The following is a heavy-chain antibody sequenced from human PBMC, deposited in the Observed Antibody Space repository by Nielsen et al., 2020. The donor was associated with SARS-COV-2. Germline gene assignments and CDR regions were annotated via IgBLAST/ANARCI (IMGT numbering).Heavy chain of an antibody. CDR3: ARGGPRIAARLGMDV. CDR1: GDSVPSNSAA. Sequence: SQTLSLTCAISGDSVPSNSAAWNWITQSPSRGLGWLGRTYYRSKWYNDYAVSVKSRLTINPDTSKNQFSLQLNSVTPEDTAVYYCARGGPRIAARLGMDVWGQGTTVTVSS. CDR2: TYYRSKWYN. V-gene: IGHV6-1*01. J-gene: IGHJ6*02. D-gene: IGHD6-6*01.